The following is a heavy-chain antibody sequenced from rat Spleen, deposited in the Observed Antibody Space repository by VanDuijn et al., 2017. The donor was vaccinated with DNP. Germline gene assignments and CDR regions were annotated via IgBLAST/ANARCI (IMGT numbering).Heavy chain of an antibody. CDR3: AAHGDVPIPFAY. CDR1: GFTFSNYV. V-gene: IGHV5-25*01. Sequence: EGQLVESGGGLVEPGRSLKLSCAASGFTFSNYVMDWVRQAPKKGLEWVASISTGGGNTYYPDSVKGRFTISRDNAKSTLYLQMNSLRSEDTATYYCAAHGDVPIPFAYWGQGTLVTVSS. J-gene: IGHJ3*01. CDR2: ISTGGGNT. D-gene: IGHD2-1*01.